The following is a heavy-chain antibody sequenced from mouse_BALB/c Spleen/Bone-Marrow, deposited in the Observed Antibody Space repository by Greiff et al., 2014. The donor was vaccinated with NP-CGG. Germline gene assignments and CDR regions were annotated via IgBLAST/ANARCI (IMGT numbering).Heavy chain of an antibody. Sequence: VQLQQSGAELVKPGASVKLSCKASGYTFTSYDINWVRQRPEQGLEWIGWIFPGDGSTKYNEKFKGKATLTTDKSSSTAYMQLSRLTSEDSAVYLCARRVYYDYDGGAWFAYWGQGTLVTVSA. CDR2: IFPGDGST. J-gene: IGHJ3*01. D-gene: IGHD2-4*01. CDR3: ARRVYYDYDGGAWFAY. CDR1: GYTFTSYD. V-gene: IGHV1-85*01.